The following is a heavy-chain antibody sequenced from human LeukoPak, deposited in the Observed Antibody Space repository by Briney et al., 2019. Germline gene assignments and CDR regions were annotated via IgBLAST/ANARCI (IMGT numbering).Heavy chain of an antibody. CDR3: ARDISGSYSSDY. CDR1: VFTFSSYS. CDR2: IWYDGSNK. J-gene: IGHJ4*02. Sequence: PGRSLRLSCAASVFTFSSYSMHWVRQAPSKGLEWVAVIWYDGSNKYYADSVKGRFTISRDNSKNTLYLQMDSLRAEDTAVYYCARDISGSYSSDYWGQGTLVTVSS. V-gene: IGHV3-30*04. D-gene: IGHD1-26*01.